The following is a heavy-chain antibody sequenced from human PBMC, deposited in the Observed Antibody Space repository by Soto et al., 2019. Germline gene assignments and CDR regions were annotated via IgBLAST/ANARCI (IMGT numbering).Heavy chain of an antibody. CDR3: ARYPEQWPVMERTWLDP. V-gene: IGHV4-59*01. CDR2: IYYSGST. J-gene: IGHJ5*02. CDR1: GGSISSYY. D-gene: IGHD6-19*01. Sequence: SDTLSLTCTVSGGSISSYYWSWIRQPPGKGLEWIGYIYYSGSTNYNPSLKSRVTISVDTSKNQFSLKLSSVTAADTAVYYCARYPEQWPVMERTWLDPWGQGTLVTVSS.